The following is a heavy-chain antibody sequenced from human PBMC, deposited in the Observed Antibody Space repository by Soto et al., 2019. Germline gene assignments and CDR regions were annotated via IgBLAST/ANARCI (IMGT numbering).Heavy chain of an antibody. V-gene: IGHV4-4*02. CDR3: ASRDPGTSVDY. D-gene: IGHD1-7*01. J-gene: IGHJ4*02. CDR2: IYRTGST. CDR1: GGSCTSKNW. Sequence: LSLTCPGSGGSCTSKNWWTWVRQPPGQGLEWIGEIYRTGSTNYNPSLKSRVTISLDKSENQFSLKVTSLTAADTAVYYCASRDPGTSVDYWGQGTLVTVSS.